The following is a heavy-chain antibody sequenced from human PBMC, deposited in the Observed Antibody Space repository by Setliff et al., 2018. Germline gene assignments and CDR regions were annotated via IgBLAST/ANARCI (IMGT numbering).Heavy chain of an antibody. CDR1: GFTFTLFA. V-gene: IGHV3-30*04. CDR2: ISSDSMIK. Sequence: GGSLRLSCAASGFTFTLFAFHWVRQAPGKGLEWLTVISSDSMIKLYADSVKGRFTVSRDNSNNTVYLHLSSPRPEDTAVYYCARVRLIQGYYEFDYWGQGTLVTVSS. D-gene: IGHD3-16*01. J-gene: IGHJ4*02. CDR3: ARVRLIQGYYEFDY.